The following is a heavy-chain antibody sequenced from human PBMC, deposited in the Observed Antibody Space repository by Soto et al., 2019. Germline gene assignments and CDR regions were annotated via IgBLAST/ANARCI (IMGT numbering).Heavy chain of an antibody. D-gene: IGHD2-21*02. CDR2: IIPILGIA. Sequence: QVQLVQSGAEVKKPGSSVKVSCKASGGTFSSYTISWVRQAPGQGLEWMGRIIPILGIANYAQKFQGRVKITADKSTSTAYMGLSSVRSEDTAVYYWARGGDYDVFDIWGQGTMVTVSS. J-gene: IGHJ3*02. V-gene: IGHV1-69*02. CDR1: GGTFSSYT. CDR3: ARGGDYDVFDI.